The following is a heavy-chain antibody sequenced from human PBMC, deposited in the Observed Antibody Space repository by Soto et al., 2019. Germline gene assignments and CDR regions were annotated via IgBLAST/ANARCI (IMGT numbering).Heavy chain of an antibody. Sequence: ETLSLTCTVSGGSISSSSYYWGWIRQPPGKGLEWIGSIYYSGSTYYNPSLKSRVTISVDTSKNQFSLKLSSVTAADTAVYYCASRDSGYDWLFDYWGQGTLVTVSS. J-gene: IGHJ4*02. CDR2: IYYSGST. V-gene: IGHV4-39*01. CDR1: GGSISSSSYY. D-gene: IGHD5-12*01. CDR3: ASRDSGYDWLFDY.